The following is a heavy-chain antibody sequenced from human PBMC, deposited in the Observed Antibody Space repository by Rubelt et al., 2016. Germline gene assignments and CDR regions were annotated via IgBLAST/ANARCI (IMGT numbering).Heavy chain of an antibody. D-gene: IGHD2-2*01. J-gene: IGHJ4*02. CDR2: ILYAGSDK. V-gene: IGHV3-30*02. CDR3: AKSGCGGTSCYVNS. Sequence: GGSLRLSCAASGFSFSSHGMHWVRQAPGRGLEWVAFILYAGSDKKYGDSVKGRFTISRDNYKNTLSLQRNSLRADDTALYYCAKSGCGGTSCYVNSWGQGTLVTVSS. CDR1: GFSFSSHG.